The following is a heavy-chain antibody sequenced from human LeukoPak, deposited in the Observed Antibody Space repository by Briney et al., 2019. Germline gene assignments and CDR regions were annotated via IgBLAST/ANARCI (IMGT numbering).Heavy chain of an antibody. CDR1: GFTFSSYG. CDR2: IWYDGSNK. CDR3: ARDEAFWLY. J-gene: IGHJ4*02. D-gene: IGHD5-12*01. V-gene: IGHV3-33*01. Sequence: GGSLRLSCAASGFTFSSYGMHWVRQAPGKGLEWVAVIWYDGSNKYYADSVKGRFTISRDNAKNSLYLQMNSLRDEDTAVYYCARDEAFWLYWGQGTLVTVSS.